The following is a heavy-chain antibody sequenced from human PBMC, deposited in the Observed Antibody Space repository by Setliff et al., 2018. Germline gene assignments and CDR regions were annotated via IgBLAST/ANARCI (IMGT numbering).Heavy chain of an antibody. Sequence: PSETLSLTCTVSGGSINEANYYWSWIRQPAGKGLEWIGYIYTRGSTNYNPSLRSRVSISVDTSNNHFSLRLSSVAATDTAVYYCLRIRLVPHGHSWGQGTLVTVSS. CDR2: IYTRGST. V-gene: IGHV4-61*09. D-gene: IGHD2-15*01. CDR3: LRIRLVPHGHS. J-gene: IGHJ4*02. CDR1: GGSINEANYY.